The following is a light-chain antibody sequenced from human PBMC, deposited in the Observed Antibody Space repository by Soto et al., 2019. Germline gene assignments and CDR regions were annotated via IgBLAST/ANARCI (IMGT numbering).Light chain of an antibody. CDR3: QQYNSYLWT. J-gene: IGKJ1*01. CDR1: QSISGW. Sequence: DIQLTQSPSTLSASVVDRVTITFRASQSISGWLAWYQQKPGKAPKLLIYDVSNLKIGVPSRFSGSGSGTRFSLTISSLQPDDFATYYCQQYNSYLWTFGQGTKVDIK. CDR2: DVS. V-gene: IGKV1-5*01.